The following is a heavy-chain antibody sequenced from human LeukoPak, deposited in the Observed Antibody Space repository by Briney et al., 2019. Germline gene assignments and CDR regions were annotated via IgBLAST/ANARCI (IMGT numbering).Heavy chain of an antibody. D-gene: IGHD3-10*01. J-gene: IGHJ4*02. CDR2: ISSSSSTI. CDR3: ARAFYGSGSYYYFDY. Sequence: GGSLRLSCAASGFTFSSYSMNRVRQAPGKGLEWVSYISSSSSTIYYADSVKGRFTISRDNAKNSLFLQMDSLRDEDTAVYYCARAFYGSGSYYYFDYWGQGTLVTVSS. V-gene: IGHV3-48*02. CDR1: GFTFSSYS.